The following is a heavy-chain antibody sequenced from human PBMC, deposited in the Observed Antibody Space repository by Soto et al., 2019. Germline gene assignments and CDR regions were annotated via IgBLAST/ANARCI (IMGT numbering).Heavy chain of an antibody. CDR2: IWYDGSNK. J-gene: IGHJ4*02. CDR3: GRDGALGDTAVVDS. V-gene: IGHV3-33*01. CDR1: GFTFSTYG. D-gene: IGHD5-18*01. Sequence: QVQLVESGGGVVQPGKSLRLYCAASGFTFSTYGMHWVRQAPGKGLEWVAVIWYDGSNKYHGDSLKGRFTISRDNSKNTLYLQINNLRAEDTAVYYCGRDGALGDTAVVDSWGQGTLVTVSS.